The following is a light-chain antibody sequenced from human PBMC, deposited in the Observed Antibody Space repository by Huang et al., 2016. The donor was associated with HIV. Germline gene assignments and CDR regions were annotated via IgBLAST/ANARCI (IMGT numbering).Light chain of an antibody. CDR2: GAS. CDR1: QSVSSSY. J-gene: IGKJ4*01. V-gene: IGKV3-20*01. Sequence: DIVLTQSPGTLSLSPGERATLSCRASQSVSSSYLAWYQQKPGQAPRLLIYGASNRATGIPDRFRDSGSGTDFTLTISRLEPEDFAVYFCQQYGSSSLTFGGGTKVEIK. CDR3: QQYGSSSLT.